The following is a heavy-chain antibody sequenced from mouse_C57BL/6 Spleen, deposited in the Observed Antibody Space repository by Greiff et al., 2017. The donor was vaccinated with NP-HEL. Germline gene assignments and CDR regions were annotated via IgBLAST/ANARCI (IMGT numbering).Heavy chain of an antibody. V-gene: IGHV1-78*01. CDR2: IYPRDGST. CDR1: GYTFTDHT. CDR3: ARSPLYYGSSSWYFDV. J-gene: IGHJ1*03. D-gene: IGHD1-1*01. Sequence: VHLVESDAELVKPGASVKISCKVSGYTFTDHTIHWMKQRPEQGLEWIGYIYPRDGSTKYNEKFKGKATLTADKSSSTAYMQLNSLTSEDSAVYFCARSPLYYGSSSWYFDVWGTGTTVTVSS.